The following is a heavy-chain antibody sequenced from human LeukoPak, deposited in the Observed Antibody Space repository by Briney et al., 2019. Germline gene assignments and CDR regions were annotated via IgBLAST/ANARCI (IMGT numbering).Heavy chain of an antibody. J-gene: IGHJ4*01. CDR2: IYSAGNT. CDR3: ASSYCGGTLCYDHY. D-gene: IGHD2-21*01. V-gene: IGHV3-53*01. CDR1: AITVSGNY. Sequence: PGGSLRLSCAASAITVSGNYMSWVRQAPGKGLEWVSAIYSAGNTYYADSVKGRFTISRDNSKNTLYLQMNSLRAEDTAVYYCASSYCGGTLCYDHYWGHGTLVTVSS.